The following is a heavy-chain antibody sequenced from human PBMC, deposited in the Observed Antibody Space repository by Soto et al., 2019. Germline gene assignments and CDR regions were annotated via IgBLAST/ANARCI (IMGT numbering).Heavy chain of an antibody. CDR3: AKDLRAAAGTAYYYYYGMDV. CDR1: GFTFSSYG. D-gene: IGHD6-13*01. J-gene: IGHJ6*02. V-gene: IGHV3-30*18. Sequence: LRLSCAASGFTFSSYGMHWVRQAPGKGLEWVAVISYDGSNKYYADSVKGRFTISRDNSKNTLYLQMNSLRAEDTAVYYCAKDLRAAAGTAYYYYYGMDVWGQGTTVTVSS. CDR2: ISYDGSNK.